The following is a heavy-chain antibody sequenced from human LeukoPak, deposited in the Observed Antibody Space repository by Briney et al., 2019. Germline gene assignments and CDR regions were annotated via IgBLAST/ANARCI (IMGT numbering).Heavy chain of an antibody. CDR2: INPNTGDR. CDR3: ARTTPLTASGYDY. D-gene: IGHD4-17*01. J-gene: IGHJ4*02. Sequence: ASVKVSCKASGYTFTNYHINWVRQAPGQGLEWMGWINPNTGDRGYAQKFQGRVSITSDTSISTAYMELGSLRSEDTAVYFCARTTPLTASGYDYWGQGTLVTVSS. V-gene: IGHV1-8*03. CDR1: GYTFTNYH.